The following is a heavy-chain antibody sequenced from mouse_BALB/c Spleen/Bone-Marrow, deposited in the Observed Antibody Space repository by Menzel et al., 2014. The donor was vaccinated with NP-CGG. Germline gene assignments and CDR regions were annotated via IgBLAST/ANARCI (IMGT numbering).Heavy chain of an antibody. CDR3: ARDGNYRYAMDY. J-gene: IGHJ4*01. CDR1: GFTFTSYW. CDR2: INPSNGRT. D-gene: IGHD2-1*01. V-gene: IGHV1S81*02. Sequence: VQLQQSGDELVKPGASVKLSCMASGFTFTSYWIHWVKQRPGQGPEWIGEINPSNGRTNYNEKFKSKATLTEDKSSSTAYMQLSNLTSEDSAVYYCARDGNYRYAMDYWGQGTSVTVSS.